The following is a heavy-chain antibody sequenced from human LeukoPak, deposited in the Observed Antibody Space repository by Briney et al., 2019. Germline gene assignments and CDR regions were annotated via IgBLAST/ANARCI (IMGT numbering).Heavy chain of an antibody. J-gene: IGHJ5*02. D-gene: IGHD4-17*01. CDR1: GYTFTSYY. V-gene: IGHV1-46*01. CDR2: INPSGGST. Sequence: ASVKASCKASGYTFTSYYMHWVRQAPGQGLEWMGIINPSGGSTSYAQKFQGRVTMTRDTSTSTVYMELSSLRSEDTAVYYCARDLSVITVTASWFDPWGQGTLVTVSS. CDR3: ARDLSVITVTASWFDP.